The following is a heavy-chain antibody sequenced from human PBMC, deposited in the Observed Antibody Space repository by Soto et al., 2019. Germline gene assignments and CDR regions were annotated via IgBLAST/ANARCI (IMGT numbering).Heavy chain of an antibody. CDR1: GGTFSSYT. CDR2: IIPILGIA. V-gene: IGHV1-69*02. Sequence: ASVKVSCKASGGTFSSYTISWVRQAPGQGLEWMGRIIPILGIANYAQKFQGRVTITADKSTSTAYMELSSLRSEDTAVYYCARGLATIISPSGATQYFDYWGQGTLVTVSS. CDR3: ARGLATIISPSGATQYFDY. D-gene: IGHD5-12*01. J-gene: IGHJ4*02.